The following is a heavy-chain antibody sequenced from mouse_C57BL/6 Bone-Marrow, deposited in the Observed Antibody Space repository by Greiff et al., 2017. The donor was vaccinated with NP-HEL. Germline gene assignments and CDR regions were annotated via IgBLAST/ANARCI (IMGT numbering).Heavy chain of an antibody. CDR2: ISSGGSYT. J-gene: IGHJ2*01. CDR3: ARRGVWNFDY. V-gene: IGHV5-6*02. CDR1: GFTFSSYG. Sequence: VKLMESGGDLVKPGGSLKLSCAASGFTFSSYGMSWVRQTPDKRLEWVATISSGGSYTSYPESVTGRFTISRDNAKNTLYLQMSSLKSEDTAMYYCARRGVWNFDYWGQGTTLTVSS.